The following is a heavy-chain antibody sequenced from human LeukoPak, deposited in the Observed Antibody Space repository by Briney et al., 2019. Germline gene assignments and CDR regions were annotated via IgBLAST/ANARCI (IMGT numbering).Heavy chain of an antibody. CDR2: TYYRSKWYN. CDR3: AKSNGYGLVDI. V-gene: IGHV6-1*01. Sequence: SQTLSLTCAISGDSVSSNSAGWNWIRQSPSRGLEWLGRTYYRSKWYNDFAPSVRNRITINPDTSKNQFSLKLNSVTAADTAVYYCAKSNGYGLVDIWGQGTMVTVSS. J-gene: IGHJ3*02. CDR1: GDSVSSNSAG. D-gene: IGHD3-10*01.